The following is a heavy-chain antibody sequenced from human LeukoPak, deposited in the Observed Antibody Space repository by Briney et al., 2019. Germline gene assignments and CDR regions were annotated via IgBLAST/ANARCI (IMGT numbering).Heavy chain of an antibody. Sequence: PGGSLRLSCAASGFTFSSYAMSWVRQAPGKGLEWLANINYDGSEKYHVDSVKGRFTISRDNAKNSLYLQMNSLRVEDTAVYYCGKSEVTIPDSHWGQGTPVTVSS. J-gene: IGHJ4*02. CDR2: INYDGSEK. D-gene: IGHD2-21*02. CDR1: GFTFSSYA. CDR3: GKSEVTIPDSH. V-gene: IGHV3-7*01.